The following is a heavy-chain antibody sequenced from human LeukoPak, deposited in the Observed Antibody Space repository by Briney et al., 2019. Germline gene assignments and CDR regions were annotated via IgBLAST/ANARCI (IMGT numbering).Heavy chain of an antibody. CDR1: GGSISSYY. CDR3: ARDGLLWFGELSFFDY. J-gene: IGHJ4*02. Sequence: SETLSLTCTVSGGSISSYYWSWIRQPPGKGLEWIGYIYYSGSTNYNPSLKSRVTISVDTSKNQFSLKLSSVTAADTAVYYCARDGLLWFGELSFFDYWGQGTLVTVSS. D-gene: IGHD3-10*01. CDR2: IYYSGST. V-gene: IGHV4-59*01.